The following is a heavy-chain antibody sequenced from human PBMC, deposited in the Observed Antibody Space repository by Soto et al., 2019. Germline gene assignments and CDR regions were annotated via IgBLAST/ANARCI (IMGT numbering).Heavy chain of an antibody. CDR2: IYYSGST. CDR3: ARVLGYCSSTSCYTGPWFDP. J-gene: IGHJ5*02. CDR1: GGSISSSSYY. V-gene: IGHV4-61*01. D-gene: IGHD2-2*02. Sequence: PSETLSLTCTVSGGSISSSSYYWSWIRQPPGKGLEWIGYIYYSGSTNYNPSLKSRVTISVDTSKNQFSLKLSSVTAADTAVYYCARVLGYCSSTSCYTGPWFDPWGQGTLVTVSS.